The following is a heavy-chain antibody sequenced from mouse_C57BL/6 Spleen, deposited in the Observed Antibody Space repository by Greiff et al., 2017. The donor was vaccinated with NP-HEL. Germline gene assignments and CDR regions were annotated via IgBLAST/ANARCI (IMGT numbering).Heavy chain of an antibody. D-gene: IGHD4-1*01. J-gene: IGHJ3*01. CDR3: ARWVANWDVGWFAY. V-gene: IGHV1-72*01. Sequence: QQSCKASGYTFTSYWMHWVKQRPGRGLEWIGRIDPNSGGTKYNEKFKSKATLTVDKPSSTAYMQLSSLTSEDSAVYYCARWVANWDVGWFAYWGQGTLVTVSA. CDR2: IDPNSGGT. CDR1: GYTFTSYW.